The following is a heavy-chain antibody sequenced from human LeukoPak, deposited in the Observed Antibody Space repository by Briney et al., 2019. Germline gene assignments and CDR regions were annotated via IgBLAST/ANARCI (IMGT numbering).Heavy chain of an antibody. CDR1: GGSFIGYH. D-gene: IGHD2-2*01. V-gene: IGHV4-34*01. J-gene: IGHJ5*02. Sequence: PSETLSLTCAVYGGSFIGYHWSWIRQPPGKGLEWIGEINHSGSTNYNPSLKSRVTISVDTSKNQFSLKLSSVTAADTAVYYCARRGGYCSSTSCFNWFDPWGQGTLVTVSS. CDR3: ARRGGYCSSTSCFNWFDP. CDR2: INHSGST.